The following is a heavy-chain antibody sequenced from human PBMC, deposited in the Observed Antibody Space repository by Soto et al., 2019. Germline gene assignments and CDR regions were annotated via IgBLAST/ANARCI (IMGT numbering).Heavy chain of an antibody. V-gene: IGHV3-21*01. CDR2: ISSSSSYI. D-gene: IGHD3-10*01. CDR3: ARDHTWLWFGELLSRPTYYYYGMYV. J-gene: IGHJ6*02. CDR1: GFTFSSYS. Sequence: PGGSLRLSCAASGFTFSSYSMNWVRQAPGKGLEWVSSISSSSSYIYYADSVKGRFTISRDNAKNSLYLQMNSLRAEDTAVYYCARDHTWLWFGELLSRPTYYYYGMYVWGQGTTVTVSS.